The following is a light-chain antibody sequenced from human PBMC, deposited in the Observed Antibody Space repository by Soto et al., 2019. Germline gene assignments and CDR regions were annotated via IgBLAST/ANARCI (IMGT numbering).Light chain of an antibody. CDR3: QQYSDWRT. CDR1: QSIDSD. Sequence: EIMMTQSPANVSVFPGERATLSCRASQSIDSDLAWYQQKPGHVPRLLIYGASTRATGVPARFSGSGSGTEFTLTLISLQSDGFVVYYCQQYSDWRTFGPETKVEIK. CDR2: GAS. J-gene: IGKJ1*01. V-gene: IGKV3-15*01.